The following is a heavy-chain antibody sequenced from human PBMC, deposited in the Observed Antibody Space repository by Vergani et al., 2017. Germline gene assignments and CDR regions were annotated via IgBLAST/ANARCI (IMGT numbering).Heavy chain of an antibody. CDR2: VEDSGYF. V-gene: IGHV4-59*01. Sequence: QVQLQESGPGLVRPSETLSLTCTVSGGSLSGYYWNWIRQTPGEGLEWIGYVEDSGYFNYNPSLKTRVSMSSDTSNNQFSLMLSSVTGADTAVYYCAGSIVSRNPPDYFDNWGQGTLVTVSS. CDR3: AGSIVSRNPPDYFDN. D-gene: IGHD1-14*01. CDR1: GGSLSGYY. J-gene: IGHJ4*02.